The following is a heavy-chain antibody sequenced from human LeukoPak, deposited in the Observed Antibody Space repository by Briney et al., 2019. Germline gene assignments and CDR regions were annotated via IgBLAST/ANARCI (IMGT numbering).Heavy chain of an antibody. Sequence: PGESLRLSCAGSGFSFSSSWMYWVRQAPGKGLEWVANINGDGSVNHYVDSVRGRFTISRDNAKNSLYLQMSSLRAEDTAVFYCAKGFYNDAIFDYWGQGTLVTVSS. J-gene: IGHJ4*02. CDR1: GFSFSSSW. D-gene: IGHD1-1*01. V-gene: IGHV3-7*01. CDR2: INGDGSVN. CDR3: AKGFYNDAIFDY.